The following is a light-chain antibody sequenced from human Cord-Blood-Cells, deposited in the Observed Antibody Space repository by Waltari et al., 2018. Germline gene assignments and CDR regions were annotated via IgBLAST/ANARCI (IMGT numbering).Light chain of an antibody. CDR1: SLRSYY. V-gene: IGLV3-19*01. CDR2: GKN. J-gene: IGLJ2*01. CDR3: NSRDSSGNHVV. Sequence: SSALTQDPAVSVALGQTVRITCQGDSLRSYYASWYQQKPGQAPVLVNYGKNNRPSGIPDRFSGSSSGITASLTITGAQAEDEADYYCNSRDSSGNHVVFGGGTKLTVL.